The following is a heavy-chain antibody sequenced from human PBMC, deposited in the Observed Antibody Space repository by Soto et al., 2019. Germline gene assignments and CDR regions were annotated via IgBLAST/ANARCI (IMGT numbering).Heavy chain of an antibody. CDR2: IYYSGST. Sequence: SETLSLTCTASGGSISSSSYYWGWIRQPPGKGLEWIGSIYYSGSTYYNPSLKSRVTISVDTSKNQFSLKLSSVTAADTAVYYCARHARRGNDFWGGYHIGAPDYWGQGTLVTVPS. CDR3: ARHARRGNDFWGGYHIGAPDY. V-gene: IGHV4-39*01. J-gene: IGHJ4*02. CDR1: GGSISSSSYY. D-gene: IGHD3-3*01.